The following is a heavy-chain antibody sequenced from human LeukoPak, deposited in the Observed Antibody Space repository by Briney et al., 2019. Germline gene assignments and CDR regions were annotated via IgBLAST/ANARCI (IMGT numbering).Heavy chain of an antibody. CDR2: ISSSGSTI. CDR3: ARNRGSSSRRIVVVPAAMRAWFDP. D-gene: IGHD2-2*01. V-gene: IGHV3-48*03. Sequence: GGSLRLSCAASGFTFSSYEMNWVRQAPGKGLEWVSYISSSGSTIYYADSVKGRFTISRDNAKNSLYLQMNSLRAEDAAVYYCARNRGSSSRRIVVVPAAMRAWFDPWGQGTLVTVSS. J-gene: IGHJ5*02. CDR1: GFTFSSYE.